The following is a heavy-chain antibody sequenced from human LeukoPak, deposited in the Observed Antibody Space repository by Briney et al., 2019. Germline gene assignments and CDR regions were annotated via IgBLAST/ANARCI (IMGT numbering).Heavy chain of an antibody. V-gene: IGHV3-33*01. CDR1: GFTFSSYG. CDR3: ARDFMPARAFDI. Sequence: PGGSLRLSCAASGFTFSSYGMHWVRQAPGKGLEWVAVIWYDGSNKYYADSVKGRFTISRDNSKNTLYLQMNSLRAEDTAVYYCARDFMPARAFDIWGQGTMVTVSS. J-gene: IGHJ3*02. CDR2: IWYDGSNK. D-gene: IGHD6-6*01.